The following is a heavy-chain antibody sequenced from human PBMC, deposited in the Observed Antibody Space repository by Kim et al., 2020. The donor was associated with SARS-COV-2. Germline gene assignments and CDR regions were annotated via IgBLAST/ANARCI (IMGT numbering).Heavy chain of an antibody. CDR1: GGSISSYY. J-gene: IGHJ4*02. Sequence: SETLSLTCTVSGGSISSYYWSWIRQPPGKGLEWIGYIYYSGSTNYNPSLKSRVTISVDTSKNQFSLKLSSVTAADTAVYYCARELLSAGQKGAYYFDYWGQGTLVTVSS. CDR3: ARELLSAGQKGAYYFDY. CDR2: IYYSGST. D-gene: IGHD6-13*01. V-gene: IGHV4-59*13.